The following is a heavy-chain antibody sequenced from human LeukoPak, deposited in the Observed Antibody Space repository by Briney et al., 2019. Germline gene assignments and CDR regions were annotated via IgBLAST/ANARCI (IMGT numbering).Heavy chain of an antibody. CDR3: ARGAYHVLTGTHYNWCDP. J-gene: IGHJ5*02. CDR2: ITGSGST. CDR1: GDSINIYY. Sequence: PSETLSLTCSVSGDSINIYYWFWVRQPAGKGLEWIGRITGSGSTNYNPSLKSRVTMSVDTSKNQFSLRLTSVAAADSAVYYCARGAYHVLTGTHYNWCDPWGQGTLIIVSS. D-gene: IGHD3-9*01. V-gene: IGHV4-4*07.